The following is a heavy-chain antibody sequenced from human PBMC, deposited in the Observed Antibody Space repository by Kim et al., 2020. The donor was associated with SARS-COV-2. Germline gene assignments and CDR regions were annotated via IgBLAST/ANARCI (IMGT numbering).Heavy chain of an antibody. Sequence: GGSLRLSCAASGFTFSSYGMHWVRQAPGKGLEWVAVIWYDGSNKYYADSVKGRFTISRDNSKNTLYLQMNSLRAEDTAVYYCAREPYYYDSSGYYLWGQGTLVTVSS. J-gene: IGHJ4*02. D-gene: IGHD3-22*01. CDR2: IWYDGSNK. V-gene: IGHV3-33*01. CDR3: AREPYYYDSSGYYL. CDR1: GFTFSSYG.